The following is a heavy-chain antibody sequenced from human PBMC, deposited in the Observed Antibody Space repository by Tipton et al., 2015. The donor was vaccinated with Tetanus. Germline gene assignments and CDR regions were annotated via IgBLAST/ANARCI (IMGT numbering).Heavy chain of an antibody. J-gene: IGHJ5*02. CDR1: DGPVSSGGHY. Sequence: TLSLTCTVSDGPVSSGGHYWGWVRQLPGKGLEWIGCIYYSGTTYYNPSLKSRVTISVDTSNNQFSLKLTSLTAADTAVYYCARRLIQNWFDPWGQGTLVTVSS. V-gene: IGHV4-31*03. CDR2: IYYSGTT. D-gene: IGHD2-8*01. CDR3: ARRLIQNWFDP.